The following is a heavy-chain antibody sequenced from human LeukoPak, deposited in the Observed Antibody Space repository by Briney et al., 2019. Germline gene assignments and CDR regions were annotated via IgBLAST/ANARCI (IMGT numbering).Heavy chain of an antibody. V-gene: IGHV3-23*01. CDR2: ISGSAGNT. CDR3: AKDQDYDILTGYRDAFDI. D-gene: IGHD3-9*01. CDR1: GFTFSDYA. J-gene: IGHJ3*02. Sequence: GGSLRLSCAASGFTFSDYAMNWVRQAPGKGLEWVSAISGSAGNTYYADSVKGRFTISRDNSKNTLYLQMNSLRADDTAVYYCAKDQDYDILTGYRDAFDIWGQGTMVTVSS.